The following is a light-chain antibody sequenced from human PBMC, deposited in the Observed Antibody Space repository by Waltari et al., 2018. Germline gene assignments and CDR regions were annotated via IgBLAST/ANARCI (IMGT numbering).Light chain of an antibody. CDR3: QQYGSSLLFT. Sequence: EIVLTQSPGTLSLSPGERATLSFRASQSVSSSYLAWYQQKPGQAPRLLLYGASSRATGIPDRFSGSGSGTDFTLTISRLEPEDFAVYYCQQYGSSLLFTFGPGTKVDIK. V-gene: IGKV3-20*01. J-gene: IGKJ3*01. CDR1: QSVSSSY. CDR2: GAS.